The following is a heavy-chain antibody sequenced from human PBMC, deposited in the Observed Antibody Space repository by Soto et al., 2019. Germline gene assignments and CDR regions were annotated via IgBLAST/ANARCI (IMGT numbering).Heavy chain of an antibody. CDR1: GGSFSGYY. CDR3: ARGGYSYGWENYYYYYGMDV. Sequence: PSETLSLTCAVYGGSFSGYYWSWIRQPPGKGLEWIGEINHSGSTNYNPSLKSRVTISVDTSKNQFSLKLSSVTAADTAVYYCARGGYSYGWENYYYYYGMDVWGQGTTVTVSS. V-gene: IGHV4-34*01. CDR2: INHSGST. J-gene: IGHJ6*02. D-gene: IGHD5-18*01.